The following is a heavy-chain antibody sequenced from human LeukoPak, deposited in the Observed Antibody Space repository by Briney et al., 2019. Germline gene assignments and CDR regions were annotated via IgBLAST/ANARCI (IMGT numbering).Heavy chain of an antibody. CDR2: INPNSGGT. V-gene: IGHV1-2*02. CDR1: GYTFTGYY. D-gene: IGHD6-19*01. Sequence: ASVKVSCKASGYTFTGYYMHWVRQAPGQGLEWLGWINPNSGGTTYPQGFQGRATLTTDTSISTAYLELSRLTSDDTAVYYCARDWLSGSFDAFDIWGQGTMVTVSS. CDR3: ARDWLSGSFDAFDI. J-gene: IGHJ3*02.